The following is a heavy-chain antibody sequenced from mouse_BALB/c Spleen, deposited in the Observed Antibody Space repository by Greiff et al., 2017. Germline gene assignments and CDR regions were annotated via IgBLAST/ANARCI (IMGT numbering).Heavy chain of an antibody. CDR2: ISSGSSTI. J-gene: IGHJ3*01. D-gene: IGHD2-4*01. V-gene: IGHV5-17*02. CDR1: GFTFSSFG. Sequence: EVMLVESGGGLVQPGGSRKLSCAASGFTFSSFGMHWVRQAPEKGLEWVAYISSGSSTIYYADTVKGRFTISRDNPKNTLFLQMTSLRSEDTAMYYCALSTMITTGFAYWGQGTLVTVSA. CDR3: ALSTMITTGFAY.